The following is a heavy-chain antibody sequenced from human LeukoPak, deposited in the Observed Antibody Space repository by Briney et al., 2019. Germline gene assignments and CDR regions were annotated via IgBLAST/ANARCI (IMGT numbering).Heavy chain of an antibody. D-gene: IGHD3-10*01. J-gene: IGHJ4*02. CDR1: GFTFSNFG. V-gene: IGHV3-30*19. CDR3: ARVGHDMFRGVIPL. CDR2: ISYDGNNK. Sequence: QPGGFLRLSCATSGFTFSNFGMHWVRQAPGKGLEWVAIISYDGNNKYYADSVKGRFTISRDNSKNTLYLQMNSLTAEDTAVYYCARVGHDMFRGVIPLWGQGTLVTVSS.